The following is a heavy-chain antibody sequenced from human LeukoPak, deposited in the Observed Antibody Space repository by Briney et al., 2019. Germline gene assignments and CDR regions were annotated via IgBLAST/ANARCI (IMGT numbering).Heavy chain of an antibody. CDR2: MNPNSGNT. Sequence: ASVKVSCKASGYTFTSYDINWVRQATGQGLEWMGWMNPNSGNTGYAQKFQGRVTMTRNTSISTAYMELSSPRSEDTAVYYCARRDVVVPAAMVTFDPWGQGTLVTVSS. V-gene: IGHV1-8*01. CDR3: ARRDVVVPAAMVTFDP. D-gene: IGHD2-2*01. J-gene: IGHJ5*02. CDR1: GYTFTSYD.